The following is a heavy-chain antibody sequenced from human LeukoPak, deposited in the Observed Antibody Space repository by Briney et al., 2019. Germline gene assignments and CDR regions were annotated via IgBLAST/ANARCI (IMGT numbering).Heavy chain of an antibody. CDR3: ARVEQWLTYYMDV. CDR2: ISSSSSYI. CDR1: GFTFSSYS. D-gene: IGHD6-19*01. Sequence: GGSLRLSCAASGFTFSSYSMNWVRQAPGKGLEWVSSISSSSSYIYYADSVKGRFTISRDNAKNSLYLQMNSLRAEDTAVYYCARVEQWLTYYMDVWGKGTTVTVSS. J-gene: IGHJ6*03. V-gene: IGHV3-21*01.